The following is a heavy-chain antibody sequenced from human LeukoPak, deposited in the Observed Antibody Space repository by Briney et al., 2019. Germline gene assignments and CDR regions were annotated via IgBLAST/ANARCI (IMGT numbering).Heavy chain of an antibody. CDR1: GFTFSSYG. V-gene: IGHV3-33*01. D-gene: IGHD3-22*01. J-gene: IGHJ3*02. CDR2: IWYDGSNK. CDR3: ARSMTAYYDSSGYHPDAFDI. Sequence: GGSLRLSCAASGFTFSSYGMHWVRQAPGKGLEWVAVIWYDGSNKYYADSVKGRFTISRDNSKNTLYLQMNSLRAEDTAVYYCARSMTAYYDSSGYHPDAFDIWGQGTMVTVSS.